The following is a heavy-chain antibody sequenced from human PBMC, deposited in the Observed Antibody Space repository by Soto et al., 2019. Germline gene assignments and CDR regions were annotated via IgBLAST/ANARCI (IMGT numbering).Heavy chain of an antibody. J-gene: IGHJ5*02. Sequence: QVQLQESGPGLVKPSETLSLTCTVSGGSISSYYWSWIRQPAGKGLEWIGRIYTSGSTNYNPSLKSRVTMSVDTSKNQFSLKLSSVTAADTAVYYCERDLMVYAIEGRFDPWGQGTLVTVSS. V-gene: IGHV4-4*07. CDR1: GGSISSYY. D-gene: IGHD2-8*01. CDR3: ERDLMVYAIEGRFDP. CDR2: IYTSGST.